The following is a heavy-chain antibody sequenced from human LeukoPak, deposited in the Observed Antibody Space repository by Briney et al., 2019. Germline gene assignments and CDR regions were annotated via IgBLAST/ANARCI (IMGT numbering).Heavy chain of an antibody. CDR1: GYTLTELS. V-gene: IGHV1-24*01. CDR2: FDPEDGET. CDR3: AKEGEWYCSSTSCYPISPFDY. Sequence: ASVKVSCKVSGYTLTELSMHWVRQAPGKGLEWMGGFDPEDGETIYAQKFQGRVTMTEDTSTDTAYMELNSLRAEDTAVYYCAKEGEWYCSSTSCYPISPFDYWGQGTLVTVSS. J-gene: IGHJ4*02. D-gene: IGHD2-2*01.